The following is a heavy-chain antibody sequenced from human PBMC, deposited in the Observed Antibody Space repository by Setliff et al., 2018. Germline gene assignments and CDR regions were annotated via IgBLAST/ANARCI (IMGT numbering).Heavy chain of an antibody. CDR2: MYYSGST. Sequence: SETLSLTCFVSGDSISSGSYYWGWIRQSPGKGLEWIGSMYYSGSTYYNPSLKGRVTLSVDTTKNQFSLKLTSMTAADTAVYFCARHLLVQGTYHFDYWGQGSPVTVSS. V-gene: IGHV4-39*01. J-gene: IGHJ4*02. CDR3: ARHLLVQGTYHFDY. D-gene: IGHD3-10*01. CDR1: GDSISSGSYY.